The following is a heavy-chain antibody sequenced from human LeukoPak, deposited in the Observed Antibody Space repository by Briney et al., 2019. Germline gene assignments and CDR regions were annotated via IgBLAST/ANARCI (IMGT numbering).Heavy chain of an antibody. CDR3: ARDETTRTDY. J-gene: IGHJ4*02. CDR1: GFSLTDNY. CDR2: IYSGGTT. D-gene: IGHD4-11*01. V-gene: IGHV3-69-1*01. Sequence: PVGSLRLSCGASGFSLTDNYVSWVRRAPGKGLEWVSVIYSGGTTYYADSVKGRFSISRDHAKNSLYLQMNSPRAEDTAVYCCARDETTRTDYWGQGTLVTVSS.